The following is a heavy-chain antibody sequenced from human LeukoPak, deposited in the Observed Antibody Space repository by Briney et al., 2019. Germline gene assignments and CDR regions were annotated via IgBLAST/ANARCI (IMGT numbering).Heavy chain of an antibody. CDR1: GGSISSYY. CDR3: ARHPIRWSPNWFDP. D-gene: IGHD4-23*01. CDR2: IYYSGST. V-gene: IGHV4-59*01. Sequence: SETLSLTCTVSGGSISSYYWSWIRQPPGKGLEWIGYIYYSGSTNYNPSLKSRVTISVDTSKNQFSLKLSSVTAADTAVYYCARHPIRWSPNWFDPWGQGTLVTVSS. J-gene: IGHJ5*02.